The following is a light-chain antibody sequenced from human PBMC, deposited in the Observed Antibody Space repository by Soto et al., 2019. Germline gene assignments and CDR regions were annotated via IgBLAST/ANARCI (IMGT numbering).Light chain of an antibody. CDR2: AAS. J-gene: IGKJ3*01. V-gene: IGKV1-39*01. CDR1: RNIGKY. CDR3: QQSYNTPLT. Sequence: IQMTQSPSSLSASVGDRVTITCRASRNIGKYLNWYQHRPGKAPKLLVYAASSLQSGVPSRFNGSESGTDFSLTITSLQPEDSATYYCQQSYNTPLTFGPGTKVDI.